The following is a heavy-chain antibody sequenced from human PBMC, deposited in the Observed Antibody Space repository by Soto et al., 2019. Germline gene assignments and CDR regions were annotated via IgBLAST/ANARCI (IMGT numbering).Heavy chain of an antibody. CDR1: GFIFTNFW. CDR3: AKDSWYFDL. J-gene: IGHJ4*02. Sequence: GESLKISCEATGFIFTNFWMHWVRQVPGKGLVWVSRIDTSGSSTSYADSVKGRFTISRDNAKNTVSLQMNSLGAEDTGVYYCAKDSWYFDLWSQGSLVTVSS. V-gene: IGHV3-74*01. CDR2: IDTSGSST. D-gene: IGHD6-13*01.